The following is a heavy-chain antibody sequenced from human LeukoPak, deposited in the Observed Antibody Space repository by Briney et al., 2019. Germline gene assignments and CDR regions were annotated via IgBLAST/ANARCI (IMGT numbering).Heavy chain of an antibody. Sequence: SETLSLTCTVSGGSISSYYWSWIRQPPGRGLEWIGYIYYSGMTNYNPSLKSRVTISLDTSKNQFSLKLSSVTAADTAVYYCASADYDDYYIDFWGQGTLVTVSS. CDR2: IYYSGMT. CDR1: GGSISSYY. V-gene: IGHV4-59*01. J-gene: IGHJ4*02. CDR3: ASADYDDYYIDF. D-gene: IGHD4-17*01.